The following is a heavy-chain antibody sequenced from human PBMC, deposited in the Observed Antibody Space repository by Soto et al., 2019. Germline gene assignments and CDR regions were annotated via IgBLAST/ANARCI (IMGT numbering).Heavy chain of an antibody. D-gene: IGHD3-9*01. CDR3: ARSQYYDILTGYYTLGFDY. CDR1: RGTFSSYV. CDR2: IIPIFRLP. J-gene: IGHJ4*02. V-gene: IGHV1-69*01. Sequence: QVQLVQSGAEVKKPGSSVKVSCKASRGTFSSYVFTWVRQAPGQWLEWMGGIIPIFRLPNYAQKFQGRVTITADESTRTAYMELSSLRSEDTAVYYCARSQYYDILTGYYTLGFDYWGQGTLVTVSS.